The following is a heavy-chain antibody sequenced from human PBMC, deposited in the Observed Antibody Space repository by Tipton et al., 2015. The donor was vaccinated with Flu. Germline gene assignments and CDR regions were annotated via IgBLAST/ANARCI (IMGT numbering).Heavy chain of an antibody. CDR3: ARERDVLLWFGELGYFDY. V-gene: IGHV4-61*02. J-gene: IGHJ4*02. Sequence: TLSLTCTVSGGSISSGSYYWSWIRQPAGKGLEWIGRIYTSRGTNYNPSLKSRVTISVDTSKNQFSLKLSSVTAADTAVYYYARERDVLLWFGELGYFDYWGQGTLVTVSS. CDR1: GGSISSGSYY. D-gene: IGHD3-10*01. CDR2: IYTSRGT.